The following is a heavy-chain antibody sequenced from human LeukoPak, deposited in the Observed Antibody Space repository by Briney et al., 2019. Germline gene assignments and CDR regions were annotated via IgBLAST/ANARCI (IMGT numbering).Heavy chain of an antibody. CDR2: IKRKSSGEIK. Sequence: GGSLRLSCAPSGFTSSSAWMSWVRQAPGKGLEWVGRIKRKSSGEIKTYAAPVEGRFTISRDDSKSTVYLQMNSLKTEDTDVGHGSVDLFERLLPVRGLNDAFNIWGQGTMVTVSS. D-gene: IGHD3-10*01. J-gene: IGHJ3*02. V-gene: IGHV3-15*01. CDR1: GFTSSSAW. CDR3: SVDLFERLLPVRGLNDAFNI.